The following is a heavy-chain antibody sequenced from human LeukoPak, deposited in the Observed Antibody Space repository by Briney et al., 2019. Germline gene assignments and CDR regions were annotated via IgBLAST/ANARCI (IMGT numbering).Heavy chain of an antibody. V-gene: IGHV4-39*07. CDR2: IYYSGST. CDR1: GGSISSDSYY. CDR3: ARGSYDSSGYHVYYFDY. J-gene: IGHJ4*02. Sequence: NASETLSLTCTVSGGSISSDSYYWAWIRQPPGKGLEWIASIYYSGSTYYNPSLKSRVTISVDTSKNQFSLKLSSVTAADTAVYYCARGSYDSSGYHVYYFDYWGQGTLVTVSS. D-gene: IGHD3-22*01.